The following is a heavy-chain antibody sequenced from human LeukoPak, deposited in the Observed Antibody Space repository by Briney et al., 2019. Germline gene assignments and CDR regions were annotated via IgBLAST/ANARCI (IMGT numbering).Heavy chain of an antibody. CDR3: ARDVGYCSGGSYCAGYNWFDP. J-gene: IGHJ5*02. CDR1: GGSISSGSYY. Sequence: SETLSLTCTVSGGSISSGSYYWSWLRQPAGKGLEWIGRIYTSGGTNYNPSLKSRVTISVDTSKNQFSLKLSSVTAADTAVYYCARDVGYCSGGSYCAGYNWFDPWGQGTLVTVSS. V-gene: IGHV4-61*02. CDR2: IYTSGGT. D-gene: IGHD2-15*01.